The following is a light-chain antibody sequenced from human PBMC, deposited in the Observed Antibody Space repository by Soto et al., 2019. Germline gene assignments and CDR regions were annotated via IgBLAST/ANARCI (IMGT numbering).Light chain of an antibody. CDR2: DVN. CDR3: SSYTNRSTVL. V-gene: IGLV2-14*01. CDR1: SSDVGGYNS. J-gene: IGLJ2*01. Sequence: QSALTQPASVSGSPGQSITISCTGTSSDVGGYNSVSWYQQHPGKAPKLMIYDVNNRPSGGANRFSGSKSGNTASLTISGLQAEDEADYYCSSYTNRSTVLFGGGTKLTVL.